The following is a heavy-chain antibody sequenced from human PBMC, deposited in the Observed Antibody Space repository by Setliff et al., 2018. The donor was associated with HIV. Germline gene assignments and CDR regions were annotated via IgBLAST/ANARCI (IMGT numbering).Heavy chain of an antibody. CDR2: IYHTGIT. D-gene: IGHD3-10*01. CDR3: ARLSGGMVPNY. J-gene: IGHJ4*02. Sequence: SETLSLTCTVSGGSITRTPYNWGWIRQPPGKGLEWIGSIYHTGITYDNPSLKSRVTISVDTSKNQISLRLSSVTAADTAVYYCARLSGGMVPNYWGQGTLVTVSS. V-gene: IGHV4-39*01. CDR1: GGSITRTPYN.